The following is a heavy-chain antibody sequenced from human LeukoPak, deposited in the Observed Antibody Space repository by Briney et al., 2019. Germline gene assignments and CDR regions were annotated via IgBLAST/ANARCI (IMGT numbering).Heavy chain of an antibody. Sequence: SETLSLTCTVSGGSISSYYWSWIRQPPGKGLEWIGYIYYSGSTNYNSSLKSRVTISVDTSKNQFSLKLSSVTAADTAVYYCARDRRGFLEWLTPAGWFDPWGQGTLVTVSS. CDR1: GGSISSYY. D-gene: IGHD3-3*01. CDR2: IYYSGST. CDR3: ARDRRGFLEWLTPAGWFDP. J-gene: IGHJ5*02. V-gene: IGHV4-59*01.